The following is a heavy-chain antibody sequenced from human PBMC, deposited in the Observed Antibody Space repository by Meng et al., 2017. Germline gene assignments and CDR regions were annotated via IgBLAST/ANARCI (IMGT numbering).Heavy chain of an antibody. CDR3: ARPRGSSGYRGSFDI. D-gene: IGHD3-22*01. V-gene: IGHV5-51*01. Sequence: KVSCRGSGYSFTSYWIGWVRQMPGTGLEWMGIIYPGDSDTRYSPSFQGQVTISADKSISTAYLQWSSLKASDTAMYYCARPRGSSGYRGSFDIWGQGTMVTVSS. CDR1: GYSFTSYW. J-gene: IGHJ3*02. CDR2: IYPGDSDT.